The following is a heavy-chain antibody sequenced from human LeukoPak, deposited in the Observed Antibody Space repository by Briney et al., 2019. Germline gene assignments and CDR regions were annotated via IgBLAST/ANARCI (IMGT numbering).Heavy chain of an antibody. CDR2: INTRSGTT. D-gene: IGHD3-10*01. V-gene: IGHV1-46*01. Sequence: ASVKVSCKASGYTFTSYHIHWVRQAPRRGLEWMGIINTRSGTTNYAQKFQGSVSLTRDTSTDTVYMEMNSLRFEDTAVYYCARVAMVRGAGVANWFDPWGQGTLVTVSS. CDR3: ARVAMVRGAGVANWFDP. J-gene: IGHJ5*02. CDR1: GYTFTSYH.